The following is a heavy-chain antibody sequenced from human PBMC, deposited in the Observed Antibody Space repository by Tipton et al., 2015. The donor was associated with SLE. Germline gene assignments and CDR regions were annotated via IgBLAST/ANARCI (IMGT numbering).Heavy chain of an antibody. J-gene: IGHJ6*03. Sequence: FLRLSCAASGFTFSSYWMHWVRQAPGKGLVWVSRINSDGSSTTYADSVKGRFTISRDNAKNTLYLQMNSLRAEDTAVYYCAREYPGYYYYMDVWGKGTTVTVSS. CDR3: AREYPGYYYYMDV. CDR1: GFTFSSYW. D-gene: IGHD2-2*01. CDR2: INSDGSST. V-gene: IGHV3-74*01.